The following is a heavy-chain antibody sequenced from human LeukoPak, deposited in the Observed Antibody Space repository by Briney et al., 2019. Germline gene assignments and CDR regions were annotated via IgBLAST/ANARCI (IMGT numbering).Heavy chain of an antibody. CDR1: GGSFSGYY. J-gene: IGHJ4*02. V-gene: IGHV4-34*01. D-gene: IGHD2-2*02. Sequence: SETLSLTCAVYGGSFSGYYWSWIRQPPGKGLEWIREINHSGSTNYNPSLKSRVTISVDTSKNQFSLKLSSVTAADTAVYYCARTSSHMIDYWGQGTLVTVSS. CDR3: ARTSSHMIDY. CDR2: INHSGST.